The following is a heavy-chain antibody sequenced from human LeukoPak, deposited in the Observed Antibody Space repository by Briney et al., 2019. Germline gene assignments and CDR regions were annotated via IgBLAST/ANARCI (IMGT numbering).Heavy chain of an antibody. D-gene: IGHD3-22*01. J-gene: IGHJ4*02. CDR1: GFPFSSYW. Sequence: GGSLRLSCAASGFPFSSYWMSWVRQAPGKGLEWVANIKQDGREKYYVDSVKGRFTISRDNAKNSLYLQMNSLRAEDTAVYYCARDQGNYYDFSPDFDYWGQGTLVTVSS. CDR2: IKQDGREK. CDR3: ARDQGNYYDFSPDFDY. V-gene: IGHV3-7*01.